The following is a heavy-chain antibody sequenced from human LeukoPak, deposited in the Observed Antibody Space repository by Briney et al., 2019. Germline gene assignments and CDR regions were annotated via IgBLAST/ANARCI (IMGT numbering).Heavy chain of an antibody. D-gene: IGHD2-21*01. V-gene: IGHV3-48*03. J-gene: IGHJ4*02. CDR1: GFTFSSYE. CDR2: ISSSGSTI. CDR3: ARCGTIPASDY. Sequence: GGSLRLSCAASGFTFSSYEMNWVRQAPGKGLEWVSYISSSGSTIYYADSVKGRFTISRDNAKNSLYLQMNSLRAEDTAVYYCARCGTIPASDYWGQGTLVTVSS.